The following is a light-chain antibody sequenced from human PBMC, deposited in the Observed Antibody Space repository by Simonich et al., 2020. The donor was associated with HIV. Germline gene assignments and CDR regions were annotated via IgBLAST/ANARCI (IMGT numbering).Light chain of an antibody. Sequence: DIVMTQSPLSLPVTPGEPASISCRSSQSLLHSNGYNYLDWYLQKPGQSPQVLIYLGSNRASGVPDRVSGSGSGTDFTLKISRVEAEDVGVYYCMQGIRLPLTFGGGTKVEIK. CDR1: QSLLHSNGYNY. CDR2: LGS. J-gene: IGKJ4*01. CDR3: MQGIRLPLT. V-gene: IGKV2-28*01.